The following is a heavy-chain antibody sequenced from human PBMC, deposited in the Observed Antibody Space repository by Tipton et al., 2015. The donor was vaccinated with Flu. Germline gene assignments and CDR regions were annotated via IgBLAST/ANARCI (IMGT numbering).Heavy chain of an antibody. Sequence: GSLRLSCAASGFKFSNFALCWVRQVPGKGLERISAISASGGNTYYADSVKGRFTISRDNSKNTLYLQMNSLRDDDTALYYCAKLWEDGGDYGQKFWGQGSLVTVSS. J-gene: IGHJ4*02. D-gene: IGHD4-17*01. V-gene: IGHV3-23*01. CDR3: AKLWEDGGDYGQKF. CDR2: ISASGGNT. CDR1: GFKFSNFA.